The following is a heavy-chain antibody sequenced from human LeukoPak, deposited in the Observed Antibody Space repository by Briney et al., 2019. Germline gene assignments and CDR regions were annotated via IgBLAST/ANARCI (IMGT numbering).Heavy chain of an antibody. CDR1: GYSISSGYY. CDR3: ARWETGSSTGDC. CDR2: IYHSGST. D-gene: IGHD2-2*01. Sequence: PSETLSLTCSVSGYSISSGYYWGWVRQTPGKGLEWMGSIYHSGSTYYNPSLKSRVTISVDTSKDQFSLKLSSVTAADTAVYYCARWETGSSTGDCWGQGTLVTVSS. V-gene: IGHV4-38-2*02. J-gene: IGHJ4*02.